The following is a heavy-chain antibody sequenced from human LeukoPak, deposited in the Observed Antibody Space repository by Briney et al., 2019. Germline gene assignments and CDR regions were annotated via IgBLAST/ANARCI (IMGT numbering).Heavy chain of an antibody. CDR1: GFTFDDYA. D-gene: IGHD3-16*01. CDR3: AGGLRGIGDYYYLDV. V-gene: IGHV3-9*01. CDR2: ISWNSGSI. Sequence: PGRSLRLSCAASGFTFDDYAMHWVRQAPGKGLEWVSGISWNSGSIGYADSVKGRFTISRDNAKNSLYLQLNSLRAEDTAVYYCAGGLRGIGDYYYLDVWGKGTTVTISS. J-gene: IGHJ6*03.